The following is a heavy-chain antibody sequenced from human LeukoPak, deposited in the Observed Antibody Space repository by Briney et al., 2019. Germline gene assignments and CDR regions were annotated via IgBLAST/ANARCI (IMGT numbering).Heavy chain of an antibody. CDR1: GYTFTSYA. V-gene: IGHV1-3*03. CDR2: INAGNGNT. D-gene: IGHD3-10*01. Sequence: ASVKVSCKASGYTFTSYAMHWVRQAPGQRLEWMGWINAGNGNTKYSQEFQGRVTITRDTSASTAYMELSSLRSEDTAVYYCARGRLFTMVRGVRRYYMDVWGKGTTVTISS. J-gene: IGHJ6*03. CDR3: ARGRLFTMVRGVRRYYMDV.